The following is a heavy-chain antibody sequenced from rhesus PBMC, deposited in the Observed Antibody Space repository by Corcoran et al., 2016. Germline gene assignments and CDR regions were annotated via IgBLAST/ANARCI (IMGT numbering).Heavy chain of an antibody. V-gene: IGHV4S11*01. CDR3: AREYCTGSGCYGLDS. D-gene: IGHD2-21*01. CDR2: VDSSGST. J-gene: IGHJ6*01. Sequence: QVQLQESGPGLVMPSETLSLTCAVSGGSITSGYWRWIRQAPGEGLEWIGRVDSSGSTYYNPSLKSRVTLSVDTSKNQLSLKLSSVTAADTAVYYCAREYCTGSGCYGLDSWGQGVVVTVSS. CDR1: GGSITSGY.